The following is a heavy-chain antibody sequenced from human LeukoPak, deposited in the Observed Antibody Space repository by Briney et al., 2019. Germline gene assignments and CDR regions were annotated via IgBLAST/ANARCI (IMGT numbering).Heavy chain of an antibody. J-gene: IGHJ6*02. CDR1: GFTFSNAW. D-gene: IGHD5-24*01. V-gene: IGHV3-15*01. Sequence: GGSLRLSCAASGFTFSNAWMSWVRQAPGKGLEWVGRIKSKTDGGTTDYAAPVEGRFTISRDDSKNTLYLQMNSLKTEDTAVYYCTTSRDGYKYYYYYGMDVWGQGTTVTVSS. CDR3: TTSRDGYKYYYYYGMDV. CDR2: IKSKTDGGTT.